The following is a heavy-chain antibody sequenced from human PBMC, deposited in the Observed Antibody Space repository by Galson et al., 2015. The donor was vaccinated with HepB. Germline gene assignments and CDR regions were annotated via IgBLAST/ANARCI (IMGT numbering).Heavy chain of an antibody. CDR2: IYTSGST. CDR3: ARDGYYYGMDV. J-gene: IGHJ6*02. Sequence: LSLTCTVSGGSISSGSYYWSWIRQPAGKGLEWIGRIYTSGSTNYNPSLKSRVTISVDTSKNQFSLKLSSVTAADTAVYYCARDGYYYGMDVWGQGTTVTVSS. V-gene: IGHV4-61*02. CDR1: GGSISSGSYY.